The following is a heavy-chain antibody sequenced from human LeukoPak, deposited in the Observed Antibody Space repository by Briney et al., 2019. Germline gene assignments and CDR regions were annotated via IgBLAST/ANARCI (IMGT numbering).Heavy chain of an antibody. CDR1: GYTFTGYY. J-gene: IGHJ4*02. Sequence: GASVKVSCKASGYTFTGYYMHWVRQAPGQGLEWMGWINPNSGGTNYAQKFQGRVTMTRDTSISTAYMELSRLRSDDTAVYYCARGLGRSGSYYVSVESPSVGIIDYWGQGTLVTVSS. V-gene: IGHV1-2*02. CDR2: INPNSGGT. D-gene: IGHD1-26*01. CDR3: ARGLGRSGSYYVSVESPSVGIIDY.